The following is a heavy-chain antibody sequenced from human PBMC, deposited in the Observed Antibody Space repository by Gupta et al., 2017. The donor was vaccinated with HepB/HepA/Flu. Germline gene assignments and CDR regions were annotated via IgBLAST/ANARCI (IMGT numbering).Heavy chain of an antibody. Sequence: QVHLQESGPGLVKPSATLSLTCTVSGASMTDYYWGWIRQSPVKGPQWLVSMFYTGHTNYNPSLKDRITMSVDTSKSKFSMRLTSVTSADTARGYCARDGGFAGDGPGWFDPWCQGIRVTASS. D-gene: IGHD3-10*01. CDR2: MFYTGHT. CDR1: GASMTDYY. V-gene: IGHV4-59*01. CDR3: ARDGGFAGDGPGWFDP. J-gene: IGHJ5*02.